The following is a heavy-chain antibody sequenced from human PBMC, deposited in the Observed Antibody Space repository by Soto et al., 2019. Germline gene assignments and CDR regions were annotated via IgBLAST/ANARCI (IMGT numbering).Heavy chain of an antibody. CDR3: ARERGGDVRGVIITYYYYYGVDV. V-gene: IGHV3-33*08. J-gene: IGHJ6*02. D-gene: IGHD3-10*02. Sequence: HPGGSLRLSCAASGFTFSAYAMTWVRQAPGKGLEWVAVIWYDGSNKYYADSVKGRFTISRGNSKNTLYLQMNSLRAEDTAVYYCARERGGDVRGVIITYYYYYGVDVWGQGTTVTVSS. CDR1: GFTFSAYA. CDR2: IWYDGSNK.